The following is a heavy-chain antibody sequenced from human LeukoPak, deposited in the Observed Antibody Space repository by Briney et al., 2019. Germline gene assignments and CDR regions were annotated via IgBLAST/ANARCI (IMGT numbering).Heavy chain of an antibody. Sequence: GGSLRLSCVASGFTFSSYAMSWVRQAPGQGLEWVSTVSGNGGATYYADSVRGHFTISRDNSKNTLYLQMNSLRAEDTAVYYCARERSGRYGDYLWDAFDIWGQGTMVTVPS. CDR1: GFTFSSYA. CDR2: VSGNGGAT. D-gene: IGHD4-17*01. CDR3: ARERSGRYGDYLWDAFDI. V-gene: IGHV3-23*01. J-gene: IGHJ3*02.